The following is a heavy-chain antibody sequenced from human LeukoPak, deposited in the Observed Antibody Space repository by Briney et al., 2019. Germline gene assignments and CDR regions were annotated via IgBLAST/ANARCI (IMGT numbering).Heavy chain of an antibody. D-gene: IGHD2-2*01. V-gene: IGHV3-64*01. J-gene: IGHJ4*02. CDR2: ISSNGGST. CDR1: GFTFSSYA. CDR3: TRDASDIVVVPAAVGPFDY. Sequence: GGSLRLSCAASGFTFSSYAMDWVRQAPGRGLEYVSFISSNGGSTFYANSVKGRFTISRDNSKNTLYLQMGSLRAEDMAVYYCTRDASDIVVVPAAVGPFDYWGQGTLVTVSS.